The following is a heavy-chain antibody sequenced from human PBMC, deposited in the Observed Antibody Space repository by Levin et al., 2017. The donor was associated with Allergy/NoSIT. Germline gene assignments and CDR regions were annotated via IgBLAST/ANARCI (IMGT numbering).Heavy chain of an antibody. CDR3: ARSSGYDFSFDY. CDR2: ISYDGSNK. CDR1: GFTFSSYA. Sequence: PGGSLRLSCAASGFTFSSYAMHWVRQAPGKGLEWVAVISYDGSNKYYADSVKGRFTISRDNSKNTLYLQMNSLRAEDTAVYYCARSSGYDFSFDYWGQGTLVTVSS. V-gene: IGHV3-30-3*01. J-gene: IGHJ4*02. D-gene: IGHD5-12*01.